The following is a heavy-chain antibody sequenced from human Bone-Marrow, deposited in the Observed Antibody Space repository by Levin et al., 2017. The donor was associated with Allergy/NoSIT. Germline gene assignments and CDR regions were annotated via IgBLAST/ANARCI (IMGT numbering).Heavy chain of an antibody. CDR3: AKEYCGGDCYDSGTGGMDV. J-gene: IGHJ6*02. CDR2: ISWNSGSI. Sequence: GGSLRLSCAASGFTFDDYAMHWVRQAPAKGLEWVSGISWNSGSIGYADSVKGRFTISRDNAKNSLYLQMNSLRAEDTALYYCAKEYCGGDCYDSGTGGMDVWGQGTTVTVSS. CDR1: GFTFDDYA. V-gene: IGHV3-9*01. D-gene: IGHD2-21*02.